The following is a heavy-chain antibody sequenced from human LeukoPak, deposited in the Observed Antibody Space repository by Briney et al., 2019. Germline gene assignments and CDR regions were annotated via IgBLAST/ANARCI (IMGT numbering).Heavy chain of an antibody. CDR1: GFTFRSYW. V-gene: IGHV3-7*03. CDR2: IMQDGSEK. CDR3: ARDLAAYDAFDI. Sequence: GGSLRLSCAASGFTFRSYWMSWVRQAPGKGRDWVANIMQDGSEKYYVDSVKGRFTISRDNAKNSLYLQMNSLRVEDTAVYYCARDLAAYDAFDIWGQGTMVTVSS. D-gene: IGHD2-15*01. J-gene: IGHJ3*02.